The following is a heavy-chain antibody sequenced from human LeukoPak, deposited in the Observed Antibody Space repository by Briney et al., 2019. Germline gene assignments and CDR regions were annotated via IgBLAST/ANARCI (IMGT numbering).Heavy chain of an antibody. V-gene: IGHV4-4*02. CDR1: GGSISSSNW. J-gene: IGHJ4*02. D-gene: IGHD4-17*01. CDR3: ARASHDYGDYSHFDY. Sequence: PSETLSLTCAVSGGSISSSNWWSWVRQPPGKGLEWIGEIYHSGSTNFNPSLKTRVTISVDKSKKHFSLEMTSVTAADTAVYYCARASHDYGDYSHFDYWGQGTLVTVSS. CDR2: IYHSGST.